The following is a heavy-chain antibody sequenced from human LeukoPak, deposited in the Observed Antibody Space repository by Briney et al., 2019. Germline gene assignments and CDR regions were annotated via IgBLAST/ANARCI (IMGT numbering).Heavy chain of an antibody. CDR3: AAGVGVPTYYYYYGMDV. V-gene: IGHV1-58*02. D-gene: IGHD2-2*01. CDR2: IVVGSGNT. CDR1: GFTFTSSA. J-gene: IGHJ6*02. Sequence: GASVKVSCKASGFTFTSSAMQWVRQARGQRLEWIGWIVVGSGNTNYARKFQERVTITRDMSTSTAYMELSSLRSEDTAVYYCAAGVGVPTYYYYYGMDVWGQGTTVTVSS.